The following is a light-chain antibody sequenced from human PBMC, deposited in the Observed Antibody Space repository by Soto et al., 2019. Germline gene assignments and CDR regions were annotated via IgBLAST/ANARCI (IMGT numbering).Light chain of an antibody. CDR2: STS. J-gene: IGLJ2*01. CDR1: SGSVSTSYY. CDR3: VLYMGSGISV. V-gene: IGLV8-61*01. Sequence: QAVVTQEPSFSVSPGGTVTLTCGLSSGSVSTSYYPSWYQQTPGQAPRTLIYSTSTRSSGVPDRFSGSIIGNKAALTITGAQADDESAYYCVLYMGSGISVFGGGTTLTVL.